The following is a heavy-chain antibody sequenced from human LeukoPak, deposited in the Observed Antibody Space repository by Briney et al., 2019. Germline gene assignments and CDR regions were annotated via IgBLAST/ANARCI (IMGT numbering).Heavy chain of an antibody. Sequence: GALRLSCAASGFTVSSNYMSWVRQAPGKGLEWVSVIYSGGSTYYADSVKGRFTISRDNSKNTLYLQMNSLRAEDTAVYYCAREGRRLLEWLFPYYYGMDVWGQGTTVTVSS. CDR3: AREGRRLLEWLFPYYYGMDV. CDR1: GFTVSSNY. D-gene: IGHD3-3*01. V-gene: IGHV3-66*01. J-gene: IGHJ6*02. CDR2: IYSGGST.